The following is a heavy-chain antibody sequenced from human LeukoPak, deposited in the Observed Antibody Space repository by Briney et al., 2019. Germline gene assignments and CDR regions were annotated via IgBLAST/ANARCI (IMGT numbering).Heavy chain of an antibody. J-gene: IGHJ4*02. V-gene: IGHV4-39*07. CDR1: GGSISSSSYY. Sequence: PSETLSLTCTVSGGSISSSSYYWGWIRQLPGKGLEWIGSIYYSGSTYYNPSLKSRVTISVDTSKNQFSLKLSSVTAADTAVYYCAWSSSRRTRFDYWGQGTLVTVSS. D-gene: IGHD6-6*01. CDR2: IYYSGST. CDR3: AWSSSRRTRFDY.